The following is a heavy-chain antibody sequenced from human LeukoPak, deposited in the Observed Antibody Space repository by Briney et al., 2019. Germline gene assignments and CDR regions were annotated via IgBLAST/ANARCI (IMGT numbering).Heavy chain of an antibody. CDR2: ISSSSSYI. J-gene: IGHJ4*02. V-gene: IGHV3-21*01. D-gene: IGHD3-22*01. Sequence: GGSLRPSCAASGFTFSSYSMNWVRQAPGKGLEWVSSISSSSSYIYYADSVKGRFTISRDNAKNSLYLQMNSLRAEDTAVYYCARDGGYDSSGFDYWGQGTLVTVSS. CDR3: ARDGGYDSSGFDY. CDR1: GFTFSSYS.